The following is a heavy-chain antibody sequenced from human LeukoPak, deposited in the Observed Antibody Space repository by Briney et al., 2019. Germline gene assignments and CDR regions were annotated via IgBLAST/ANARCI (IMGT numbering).Heavy chain of an antibody. CDR1: GGSVSDYY. J-gene: IGHJ5*02. CDR3: ARALYGSGSYAWFDP. V-gene: IGHV4-59*02. CDR2: IYYTGST. D-gene: IGHD3-10*01. Sequence: SETLSLTCTISGGSVSDYYWSWIRQSPGKGLEWIGYIYYTGSTTYNPSLRSRVTISADTSKNQFSLKLSSVTAADTAVYYCARALYGSGSYAWFDPWGQGTLVTVSS.